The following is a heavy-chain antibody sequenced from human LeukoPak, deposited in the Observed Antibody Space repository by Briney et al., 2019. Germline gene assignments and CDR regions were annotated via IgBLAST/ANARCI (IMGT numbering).Heavy chain of an antibody. CDR1: GGTFSSYA. J-gene: IGHJ4*02. D-gene: IGHD1-7*01. V-gene: IGHV1-69*05. CDR3: GGGNWNYGLDY. CDR2: IIPIFGTA. Sequence: SVKVSCKASGGTFSSYAISWVRQAPGQGLEWMGGIIPIFGTANYAQKFQGRVTITTDESTSTAYMELSSLRSEDTAVYYRGGGNWNYGLDYWGQGTLVTVSS.